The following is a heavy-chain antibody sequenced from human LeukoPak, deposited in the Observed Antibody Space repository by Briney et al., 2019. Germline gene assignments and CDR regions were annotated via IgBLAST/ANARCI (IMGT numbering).Heavy chain of an antibody. D-gene: IGHD3-22*01. J-gene: IGHJ3*02. V-gene: IGHV4-39*01. CDR3: ARPYDSSGYRPGALDI. CDR1: GGSISSSSYY. Sequence: SETLSLTCTVSGGSISSSSYYWGWIRQPPGKGLEWIGSIYYSGSTYYNPSLKSRVTISVDTSKNQFSLKLRSVTAADTAVYYCARPYDSSGYRPGALDIWGQGTMVTVSS. CDR2: IYYSGST.